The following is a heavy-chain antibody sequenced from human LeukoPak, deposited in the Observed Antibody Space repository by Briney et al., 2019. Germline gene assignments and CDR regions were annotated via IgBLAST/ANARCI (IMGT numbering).Heavy chain of an antibody. D-gene: IGHD1-14*01. CDR2: IYYSGST. J-gene: IGHJ4*02. V-gene: IGHV4-59*12. CDR1: GGSISSYY. CDR3: ARGGNLVFDY. Sequence: PSETLSLTCTVSGGSISSYYWSWIRQPPGKGLEWIGYIYYSGSTNYNPSLKSRVTISVDTSKNQFSLKLSSVTAADTTVYYCARGGNLVFDYWGQGTLVTVSS.